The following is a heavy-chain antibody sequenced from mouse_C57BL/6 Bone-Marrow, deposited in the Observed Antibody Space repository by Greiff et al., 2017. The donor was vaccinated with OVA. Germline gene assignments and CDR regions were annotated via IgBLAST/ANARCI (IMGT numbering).Heavy chain of an antibody. D-gene: IGHD1-1*01. CDR1: GYAFTNYL. CDR2: INPGSGGT. CDR3: TRNYYGTFCAY. V-gene: IGHV1-54*01. J-gene: IGHJ3*01. Sequence: VQLQQSGAELVRPGTSVKVSCKASGYAFTNYLIEWVKQRPGQGLEWIGVINPGSGGTNYNEKFKGKATLTADKSSSTANLQLSSLTSEDSAVYFCTRNYYGTFCAYGGRGTLTTVSA.